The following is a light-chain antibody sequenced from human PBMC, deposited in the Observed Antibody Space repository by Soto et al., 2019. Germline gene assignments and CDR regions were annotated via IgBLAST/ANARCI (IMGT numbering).Light chain of an antibody. Sequence: QAVLTQPPSASATPGQRVTISCSGSSSNIGTNYVYWYQHLPGTAPKLLISRNDQLPSGVPYRVSGSMSGTAASLAIAGRRSEDEADYYCASWDDSLSGVVFGGGTQLPV. CDR1: SSNIGTNY. CDR3: ASWDDSLSGVV. V-gene: IGLV1-47*01. J-gene: IGLJ2*01. CDR2: RND.